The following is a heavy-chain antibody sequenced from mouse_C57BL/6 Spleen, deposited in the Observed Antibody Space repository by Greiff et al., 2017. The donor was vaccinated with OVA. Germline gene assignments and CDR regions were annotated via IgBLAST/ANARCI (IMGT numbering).Heavy chain of an antibody. Sequence: QVQLQQPGAELVRPGSSVKLSCKASGYTFTSYWMHWVKQRPIQGLEWIGNIDPSDSETHYNQKFKDKATLTVDKSSSTAYMQLSSLTSEYSAVYYCAREGNDYDVDYWGQGTTLTVSS. CDR1: GYTFTSYW. J-gene: IGHJ2*01. CDR3: AREGNDYDVDY. D-gene: IGHD2-4*01. CDR2: IDPSDSET. V-gene: IGHV1-52*01.